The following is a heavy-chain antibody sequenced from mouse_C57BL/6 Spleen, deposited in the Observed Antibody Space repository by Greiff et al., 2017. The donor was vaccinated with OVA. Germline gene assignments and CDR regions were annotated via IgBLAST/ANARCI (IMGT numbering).Heavy chain of an antibody. CDR1: GFTFSDAW. Sequence: EVKLVESGGGLVQPGGSMKLSCAASGFTFSDAWMDWVRQSPEKGLEWVAEIRNKANNHATYYAESVKGRFTISRDDSKSSVYLQMNSLRAEDTGIYYCTRQLRLRYYFDYWGQGTTLTVSS. CDR2: IRNKANNHAT. D-gene: IGHD3-2*02. V-gene: IGHV6-6*01. CDR3: TRQLRLRYYFDY. J-gene: IGHJ2*01.